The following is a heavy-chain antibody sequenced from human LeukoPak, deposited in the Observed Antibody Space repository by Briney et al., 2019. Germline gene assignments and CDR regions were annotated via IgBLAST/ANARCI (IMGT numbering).Heavy chain of an antibody. CDR1: GGSFSGYY. CDR3: ARTRYQLLIDY. CDR2: IYYSGST. D-gene: IGHD2-2*01. Sequence: SETLSLTCAVYGGSFSGYYWSWIGQHPGKGLKWSGYIYYSGSTYYNPSLKSRVTISADTSKNQFSLKLSSVTAADAAVYYCARTRYQLLIDYWGQGTLVTVSS. J-gene: IGHJ4*02. V-gene: IGHV4-31*11.